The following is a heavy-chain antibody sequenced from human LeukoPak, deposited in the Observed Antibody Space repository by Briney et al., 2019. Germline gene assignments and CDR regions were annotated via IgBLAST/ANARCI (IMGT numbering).Heavy chain of an antibody. D-gene: IGHD4-23*01. V-gene: IGHV4-34*01. CDR3: ARRGSDYGGTLFDY. CDR1: GGSFSGYY. J-gene: IGHJ4*02. CDR2: INHSGST. Sequence: SETLSLTCAVYGGSFSGYYWSWLRQPPGKGLEWIGEINHSGSTNYNPSLKSRVTISVDTSKNQFSLKLSSVTAADTAVYYCARRGSDYGGTLFDYWGQGTLVTVSS.